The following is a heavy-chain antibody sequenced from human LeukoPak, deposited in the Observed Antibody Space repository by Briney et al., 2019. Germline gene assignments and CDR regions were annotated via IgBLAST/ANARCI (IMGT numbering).Heavy chain of an antibody. J-gene: IGHJ6*03. CDR1: GFIFSDYG. CDR2: IRYDGSHK. V-gene: IGHV3-30*02. Sequence: PGGSLRLSCAASGFIFSDYGMHWVRQAPGKGLEWVAFIRYDGSHKYYANSWKGRVTISRDNSNNTLHLQMSSLRVEDTAVYFCAKLLSTTNIYYYYMDVWGKGTTVTVSS. CDR3: AKLLSTTNIYYYYMDV. D-gene: IGHD3-16*02.